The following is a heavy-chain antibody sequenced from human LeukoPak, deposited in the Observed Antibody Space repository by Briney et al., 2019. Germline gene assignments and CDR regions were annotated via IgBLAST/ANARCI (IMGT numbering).Heavy chain of an antibody. J-gene: IGHJ5*02. D-gene: IGHD2-15*01. CDR2: ISSSSSYI. CDR1: GFTFSSYS. Sequence: PGGSLRLSCAASGFTFSSYSMNWVRQAPGKGLEWVSSISSSSSYIYYADSVKGRFTISRDNAKNSLYLQMNSLRDEDTAVYYCARRVDATRWFDPWGQGTLVTVSS. V-gene: IGHV3-21*01. CDR3: ARRVDATRWFDP.